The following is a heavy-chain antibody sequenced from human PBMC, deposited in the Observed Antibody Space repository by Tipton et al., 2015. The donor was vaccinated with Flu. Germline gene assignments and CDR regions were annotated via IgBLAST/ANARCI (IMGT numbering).Heavy chain of an antibody. V-gene: IGHV3-66*01. CDR3: ATTVAGTGGLDY. CDR1: GFTFSSYA. D-gene: IGHD6-19*01. Sequence: SLRLSCAASGFTFSSYAMSWVRQAPGKGLEWVSVIYSGGSTYYADSVKGRFTISRDNSRNTLYLQMNSLRAEDTAVYYCATTVAGTGGLDYWGQGTLVTVSS. CDR2: IYSGGST. J-gene: IGHJ4*02.